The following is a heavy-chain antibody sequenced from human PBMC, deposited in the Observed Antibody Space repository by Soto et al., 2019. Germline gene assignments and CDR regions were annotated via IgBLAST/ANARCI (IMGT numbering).Heavy chain of an antibody. CDR2: INPYDGNT. J-gene: IGHJ6*03. D-gene: IGHD6-13*01. Sequence: VASVKVSCKASGYTFTSYYMHWVRQAPGQGLEWMGRINPYDGNTNYAQKLQGRVTMTTDTSTSTAYMELRSLRSDDTAVYYCARWYSSRSLNYYYYMDVWGKGTTVTVSS. V-gene: IGHV1-18*04. CDR1: GYTFTSYY. CDR3: ARWYSSRSLNYYYYMDV.